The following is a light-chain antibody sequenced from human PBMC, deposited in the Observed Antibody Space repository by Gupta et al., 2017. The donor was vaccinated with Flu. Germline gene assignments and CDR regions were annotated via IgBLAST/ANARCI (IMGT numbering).Light chain of an antibody. CDR2: EYS. Sequence: TITISCSGSSSNIASHYVSWYQQLPGAAPKLLIYEYSKRPSGIPDRFSGSKSGTSATLGITGLQTGDEADYYCATWDSSRSGGVFGGGTKLTVL. J-gene: IGLJ3*02. CDR3: ATWDSSRSGGV. CDR1: SSNIASHY. V-gene: IGLV1-51*02.